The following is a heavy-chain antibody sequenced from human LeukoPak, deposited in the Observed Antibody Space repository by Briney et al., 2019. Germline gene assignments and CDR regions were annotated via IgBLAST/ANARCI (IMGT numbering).Heavy chain of an antibody. CDR2: IYTSGST. CDR1: GGSISSYY. Sequence: SETLSLTCTVSGGSISSYYWSWIRQPAGKGLEWIGRIYTSGSTNYNPSLKSRVTMSVDTSKNQFSLKLSSVTAADTAVYYCARGASSGWYGEDDAFDIWGQGTMVTVSS. V-gene: IGHV4-4*07. CDR3: ARGASSGWYGEDDAFDI. D-gene: IGHD6-19*01. J-gene: IGHJ3*02.